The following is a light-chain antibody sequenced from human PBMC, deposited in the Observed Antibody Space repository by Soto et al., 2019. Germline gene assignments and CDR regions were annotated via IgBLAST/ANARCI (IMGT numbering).Light chain of an antibody. CDR3: QQYNDWPRRLT. CDR1: QSLSSN. V-gene: IGKV3-15*01. J-gene: IGKJ4*01. CDR2: GAS. Sequence: EIVMTQSPATLSVSPGERATLSCRASQSLSSNLAWYQQKPGQAPRLLIYGASTMATGIPARFSGSGSGTEFTLTISSLQSEDFAVYYCQQYNDWPRRLTFGGGTKVEIK.